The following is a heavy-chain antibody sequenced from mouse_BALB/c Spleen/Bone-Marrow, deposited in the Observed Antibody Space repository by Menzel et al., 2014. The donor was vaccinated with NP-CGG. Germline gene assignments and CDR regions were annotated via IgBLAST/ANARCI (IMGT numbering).Heavy chain of an antibody. J-gene: IGHJ4*01. CDR3: GRLRSYTMDF. V-gene: IGHV1-9*01. CDR1: GYTFSNLW. Sequence: QVQLQQSGAELMKPGASVKISCKATGYTFSNLWIEWMKQRPGHGLEWIGEILPGSDSTKYHEKFKGKATFTADPSTKTVYMQLSSLTSEDSAVYYCGRLRSYTMDFWGQGTSVTVSS. CDR2: ILPGSDST.